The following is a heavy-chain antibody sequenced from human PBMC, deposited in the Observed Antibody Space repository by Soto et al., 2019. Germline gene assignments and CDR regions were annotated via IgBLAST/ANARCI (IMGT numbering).Heavy chain of an antibody. CDR2: IKQDGGEK. Sequence: GGSLRLSCAASGFTFSSYWMSWVRQAPGKGLEWVANIKQDGGEKYYVDSVKGRFTISRDNAKNSLYLQMNSLRAEDTAVYYCARGCTIFGVVIMEEYGMDVWGQGTTVTVSS. D-gene: IGHD3-3*01. CDR1: GFTFSSYW. V-gene: IGHV3-7*01. J-gene: IGHJ6*02. CDR3: ARGCTIFGVVIMEEYGMDV.